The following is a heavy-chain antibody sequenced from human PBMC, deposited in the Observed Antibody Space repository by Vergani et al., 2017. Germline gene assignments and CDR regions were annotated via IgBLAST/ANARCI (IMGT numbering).Heavy chain of an antibody. CDR3: ATTYCSSTSCAPYGMDV. Sequence: EVQLVQSGAEIKKPGESLKISCKGSGYSFTSYWIGWVRQMPGKGLEWMGIIYPADSDTRYSPSFQGQVTISADKSLSTAYLQWSSLKASDTAMYYCATTYCSSTSCAPYGMDVWGQGTTVTVSS. CDR2: IYPADSDT. V-gene: IGHV5-51*03. J-gene: IGHJ6*02. D-gene: IGHD2-2*01. CDR1: GYSFTSYW.